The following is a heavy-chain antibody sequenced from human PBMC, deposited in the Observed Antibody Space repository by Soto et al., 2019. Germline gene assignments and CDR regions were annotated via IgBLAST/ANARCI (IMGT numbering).Heavy chain of an antibody. V-gene: IGHV1-69*13. CDR2: ITPLFGSA. CDR3: AREGYGDYGKPFDS. D-gene: IGHD4-17*01. CDR1: GGTFSSYS. Sequence: SVKVSCKPSGGTFSSYSISWVQQAPGQGLEGMGGITPLFGSAKYAQKCQGRVTITADESTSTAYMQLSSLRSEDTAVYYCAREGYGDYGKPFDSWGQGTLVTVSS. J-gene: IGHJ4*02.